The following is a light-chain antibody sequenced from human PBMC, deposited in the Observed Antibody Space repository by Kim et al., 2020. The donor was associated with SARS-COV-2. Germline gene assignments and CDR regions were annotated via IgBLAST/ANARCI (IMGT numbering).Light chain of an antibody. Sequence: PGQSVTSSCTGTSSDVGGYNYVSWYQQHPGKAPKLMIYEVSKRPSGVPDRFSGSKSGNTASLTVSGLQAEDEADYYCSSYAGSYWVFGGGTQLTV. V-gene: IGLV2-8*01. J-gene: IGLJ3*02. CDR3: SSYAGSYWV. CDR2: EVS. CDR1: SSDVGGYNY.